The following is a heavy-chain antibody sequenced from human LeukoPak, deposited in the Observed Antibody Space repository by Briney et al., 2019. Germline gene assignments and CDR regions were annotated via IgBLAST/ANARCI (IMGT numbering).Heavy chain of an antibody. D-gene: IGHD3-9*01. CDR1: GGSISSSSYY. Sequence: TSETLSLTCTVSGGSISSSSYYWGWIRQPPGKGLEWIGSIYYSGSTYYNPSLESRVTISVDTSKNQFSLKLSSVTAADTAVYYCARRQYYDILTWGQGTLVTVSS. CDR2: IYYSGST. J-gene: IGHJ4*02. CDR3: ARRQYYDILT. V-gene: IGHV4-39*01.